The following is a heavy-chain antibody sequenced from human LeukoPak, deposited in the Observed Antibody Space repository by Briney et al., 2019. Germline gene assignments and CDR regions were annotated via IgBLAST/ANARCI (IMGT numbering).Heavy chain of an antibody. Sequence: GGSLRLSCAASGFTFSTYAMSWVRQAPGKGLEWVSAISGNGGSTYYADSVKGRFTISRDNSKNTLYLQMNSLRAEDTAVYYCAKGSYFGSGRYYFDYWGQGTLVTVSS. V-gene: IGHV3-23*01. J-gene: IGHJ4*02. CDR1: GFTFSTYA. D-gene: IGHD3-10*01. CDR3: AKGSYFGSGRYYFDY. CDR2: ISGNGGST.